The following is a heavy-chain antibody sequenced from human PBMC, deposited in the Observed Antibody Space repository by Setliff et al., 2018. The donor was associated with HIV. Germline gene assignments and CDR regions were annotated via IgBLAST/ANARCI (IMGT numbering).Heavy chain of an antibody. CDR3: ASEKKAWSVSDSFYEY. Sequence: PSETLSLTCAVSGYSISIGYYWTWIRQSPGKGLEWIGYVHYSGSTRYNPSLKSRVTISVDTSKKKFSLKLTSMTATDTAVYYCASEKKAWSVSDSFYEYWGQGVPVTVSS. D-gene: IGHD3-3*01. CDR2: VHYSGST. J-gene: IGHJ4*02. CDR1: GYSISIGYY. V-gene: IGHV4-61*01.